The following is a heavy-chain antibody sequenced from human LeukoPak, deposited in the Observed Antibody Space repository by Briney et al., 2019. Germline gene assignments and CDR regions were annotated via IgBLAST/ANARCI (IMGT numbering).Heavy chain of an antibody. CDR1: GFTFDDYA. CDR3: AKGTYYDFWSGYFDV. Sequence: GGSLRLSCAASGFTFDDYAMHWVRQAPGKGLEWVSGISWNSGNMGYADSVKGRFTISRDNANNSLYLQMNSLRAEDMALYYCAKGTYYDFWSGYFDVWGKGTTVTVSS. J-gene: IGHJ6*04. CDR2: ISWNSGNM. V-gene: IGHV3-9*03. D-gene: IGHD3-3*01.